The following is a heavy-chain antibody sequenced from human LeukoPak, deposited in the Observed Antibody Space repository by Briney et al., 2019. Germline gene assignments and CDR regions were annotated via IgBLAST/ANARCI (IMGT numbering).Heavy chain of an antibody. CDR2: IYTSGST. J-gene: IGHJ3*02. CDR3: AREDSGNSDDSLDI. V-gene: IGHV4-4*07. Sequence: SETLSLTCTVSGGSISSYYWSWIRQPAGKGLEWIGRIYTSGSTNYNPSLKSRVTMSVDTSKNQFSLKLRSVTTADTAVYYCAREDSGNSDDSLDIWGQGTMVTVSS. D-gene: IGHD4-23*01. CDR1: GGSISSYY.